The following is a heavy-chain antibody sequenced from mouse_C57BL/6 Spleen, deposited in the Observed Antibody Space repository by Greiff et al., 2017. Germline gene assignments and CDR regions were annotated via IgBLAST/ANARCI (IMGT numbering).Heavy chain of an antibody. V-gene: IGHV6-3*01. CDR3: TGRGLVDY. D-gene: IGHD6-1*01. CDR1: GFTFSNYW. J-gene: IGHJ2*01. CDR2: IRLKSDNYAT. Sequence: EVQLQESGGGLVQPGGSMKLSCVASGFTFSNYWMNWVRQSPEKGLEWVAQIRLKSDNYATHYAESVKGRFTISRDDSKSSVYLQMNNLRAEDTGIYYCTGRGLVDYWGQGTTLTVSS.